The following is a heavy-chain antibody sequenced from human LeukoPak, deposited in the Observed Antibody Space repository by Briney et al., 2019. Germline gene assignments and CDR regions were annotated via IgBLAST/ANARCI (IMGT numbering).Heavy chain of an antibody. Sequence: GGSLRLSCAVSGFIGSDGYMNWVRQAPGKGLEWLSVIYRGGATYYADSVKGRFIISRDSSKKTWHLQLNSLRTEETAVYYCAGASSNGVVIGANSFDLWGQGTLVIVSS. D-gene: IGHD4/OR15-4a*01. J-gene: IGHJ4*02. CDR3: AGASSNGVVIGANSFDL. CDR2: IYRGGAT. CDR1: GFIGSDGY. V-gene: IGHV3-66*01.